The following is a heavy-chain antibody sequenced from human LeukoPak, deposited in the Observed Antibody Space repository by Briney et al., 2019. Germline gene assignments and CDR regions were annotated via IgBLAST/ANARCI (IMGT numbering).Heavy chain of an antibody. CDR1: GYTFTGYY. CDR3: VRGGDFWSGYYPYYYYYGMDV. J-gene: IGHJ6*02. CDR2: INPNSGGT. Sequence: ASVKVSCKDSGYTFTGYYMHWVRQAPGQGLEWMGWINPNSGGTNYAQKFQGWVTMTRDTSISTAYMELSRLRSDDTAVYYCVRGGDFWSGYYPYYYYYGMDVWGQGTTVTVSS. D-gene: IGHD3-3*01. V-gene: IGHV1-2*04.